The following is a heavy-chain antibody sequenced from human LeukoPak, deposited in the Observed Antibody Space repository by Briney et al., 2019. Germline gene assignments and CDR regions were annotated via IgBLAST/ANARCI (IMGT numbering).Heavy chain of an antibody. V-gene: IGHV4-4*07. CDR1: GGSISSYY. J-gene: IGHJ6*03. CDR2: IYTSGST. CDR3: AREKSITIFSDCYMDV. Sequence: PSETLSLTCTVSGGSISSYYWSWIRQPAGKGLEWIGRIYTSGSTNYNPSLKSRVTMSVDTSKNQFSLKLSSVTAADTAVYYCAREKSITIFSDCYMDVWGKGTTVTVSS. D-gene: IGHD3-3*01.